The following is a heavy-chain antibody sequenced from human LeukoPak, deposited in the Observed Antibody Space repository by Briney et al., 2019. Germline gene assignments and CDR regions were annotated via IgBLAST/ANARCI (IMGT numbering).Heavy chain of an antibody. D-gene: IGHD2-15*01. Sequence: GGSLRLSCAASGFTVSSNYMNWVRQAPGKGLEGVSVIYSGGRTYYADSVKGRFIISRDNSKNTLYLQMNSLRAEDTAVYYCARGDRAASGFDYWGQGTLVTVSS. V-gene: IGHV3-66*01. CDR2: IYSGGRT. J-gene: IGHJ4*02. CDR3: ARGDRAASGFDY. CDR1: GFTVSSNY.